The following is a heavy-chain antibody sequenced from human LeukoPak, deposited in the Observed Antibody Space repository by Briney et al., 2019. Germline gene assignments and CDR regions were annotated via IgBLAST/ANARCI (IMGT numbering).Heavy chain of an antibody. J-gene: IGHJ4*02. D-gene: IGHD3-22*01. V-gene: IGHV3-74*01. Sequence: GGSLRLSCAASGFTFSSYWMHWVRQAPGKGLVWVSRINSDGSSTSYADSVKGRFTISRDNSKNTLYLQMNSLRAEDTAVYYCAREAGYYYDSSGYVIDYWGQGTLVTVSS. CDR1: GFTFSSYW. CDR2: INSDGSST. CDR3: AREAGYYYDSSGYVIDY.